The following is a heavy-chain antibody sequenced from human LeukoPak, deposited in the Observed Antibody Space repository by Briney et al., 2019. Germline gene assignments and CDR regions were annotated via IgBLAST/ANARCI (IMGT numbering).Heavy chain of an antibody. CDR1: GYSISSGYY. CDR2: IYHSGST. Sequence: PSATLSLTCTVSGYSISSGYYWGWIRQPPGKGLEWVGSIYHSGSTSYNPSLTSRVTTSLATSRNQFCLSVTSVTAADPAVYYFDRDDTRRSVAVAQGTFDSWGQGTLVTASS. D-gene: IGHD2-15*01. CDR3: DRDDTRRSVAVAQGTFDS. J-gene: IGHJ4*02. V-gene: IGHV4-38-2*02.